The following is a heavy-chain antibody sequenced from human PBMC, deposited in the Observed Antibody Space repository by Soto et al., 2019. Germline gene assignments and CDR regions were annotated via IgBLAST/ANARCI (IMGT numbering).Heavy chain of an antibody. Sequence: QVQLQESGPGLVKPSQTLSLTCTVSGVSISSGGYYWSWIRQHPGKGLEWIGYIYYSGSTYYNPSIKSRVTISVDTSKNQFSLKRSSVTAADTAVYYCARATIPDYYCSGYQYYFDYWGQGTLVTVSS. J-gene: IGHJ4*02. CDR1: GVSISSGGYY. V-gene: IGHV4-31*03. CDR2: IYYSGST. CDR3: ARATIPDYYCSGYQYYFDY. D-gene: IGHD3-22*01.